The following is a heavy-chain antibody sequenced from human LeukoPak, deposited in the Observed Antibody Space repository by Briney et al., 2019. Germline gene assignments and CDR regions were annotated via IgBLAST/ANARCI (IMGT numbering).Heavy chain of an antibody. V-gene: IGHV4-59*01. CDR2: VSYSGST. CDR1: GGSISSYY. Sequence: PSETLSLTCTVSGGSISSYYWSWIRQPPGKGLEWIGYVSYSGSTNYNPSLKSRVTISVDTSKNQFSLKLSSVTAADTAVYYCARDSVVRGVDYWGQGTLVTVSS. CDR3: ARDSVVRGVDY. D-gene: IGHD3-10*01. J-gene: IGHJ4*02.